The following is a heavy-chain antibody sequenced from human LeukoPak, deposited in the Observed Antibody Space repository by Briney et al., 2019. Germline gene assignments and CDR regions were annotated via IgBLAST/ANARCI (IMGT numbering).Heavy chain of an antibody. Sequence: ASVKVSCKASGYTFTSYAMYWVRHAPGQRLEWMGWINAGNGNTKYSQKFQGRVTITRDTSASTAYMELSSLRSEDTAVYYCARDCSSTSCLYYYGMDVWGKGTTVTVSS. CDR1: GYTFTSYA. CDR2: INAGNGNT. V-gene: IGHV1-3*01. CDR3: ARDCSSTSCLYYYGMDV. D-gene: IGHD2-2*01. J-gene: IGHJ6*04.